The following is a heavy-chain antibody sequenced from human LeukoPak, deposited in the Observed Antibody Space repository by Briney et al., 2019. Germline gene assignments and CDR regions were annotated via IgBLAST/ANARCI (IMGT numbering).Heavy chain of an antibody. J-gene: IGHJ6*02. Sequence: GGSLRLSCAACGFTFSSYWMSLVRQAPGKGLEWVANIKQDGSEKYYVDSVKGRFTISRGNAKNSLYLQMNSLRAEDTAVYYCARDILDSSGYYYYYYYGMDVWGQGTTVTVSS. CDR3: ARDILDSSGYYYYYYYGMDV. CDR1: GFTFSSYW. V-gene: IGHV3-7*01. D-gene: IGHD3-22*01. CDR2: IKQDGSEK.